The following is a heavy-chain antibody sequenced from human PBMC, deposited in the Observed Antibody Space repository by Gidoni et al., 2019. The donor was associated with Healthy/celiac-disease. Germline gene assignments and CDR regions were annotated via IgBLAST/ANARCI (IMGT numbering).Heavy chain of an antibody. CDR1: GFTFGDYA. D-gene: IGHD1-1*01. V-gene: IGHV3-49*05. CDR3: TRDGGHTGWNGYYFDY. Sequence: EVQLVESGGGLVKPGRSLRLSCTASGFTFGDYAMSWFRQAPGKGLEWVGFIRSKAYGGTTEYAASVKGRFTISRDDSKSIAYLQMNSLKTEDTAVYYCTRDGGHTGWNGYYFDYWGQGTLVTVSS. CDR2: IRSKAYGGTT. J-gene: IGHJ4*02.